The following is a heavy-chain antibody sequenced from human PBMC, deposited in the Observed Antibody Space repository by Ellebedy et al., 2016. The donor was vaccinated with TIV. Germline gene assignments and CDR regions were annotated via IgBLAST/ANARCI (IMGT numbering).Heavy chain of an antibody. Sequence: SETLSLTXTVSGGSMDSGNYYWSWIRQHPGKGLEWIGYISNSGNTYYAPSLESRFSISLDASRSQFSLRLASVTAADTAVYYCARDSKTVYGLDVWGQGTTVTVSS. CDR1: GGSMDSGNYY. J-gene: IGHJ6*02. CDR2: ISNSGNT. CDR3: ARDSKTVYGLDV. V-gene: IGHV4-31*03. D-gene: IGHD2-21*02.